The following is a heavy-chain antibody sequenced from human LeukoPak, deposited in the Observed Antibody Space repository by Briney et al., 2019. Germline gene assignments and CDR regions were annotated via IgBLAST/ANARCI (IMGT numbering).Heavy chain of an antibody. CDR1: GYTFTSYD. D-gene: IGHD4-17*01. Sequence: GASVKVSCKASGYTFTSYDISWVRQAPGQGLEWMGWISAYNGNTNYAQKLQGRVTMATDTSTSTAYMELRSLRSDDTAVYYCARDRGLNDYGDYVDFDYWGQGTLVTVSS. CDR2: ISAYNGNT. V-gene: IGHV1-18*01. CDR3: ARDRGLNDYGDYVDFDY. J-gene: IGHJ4*02.